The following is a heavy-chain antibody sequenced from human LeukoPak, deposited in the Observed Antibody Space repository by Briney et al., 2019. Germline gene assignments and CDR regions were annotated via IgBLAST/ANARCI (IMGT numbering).Heavy chain of an antibody. Sequence: SETLSLTCTVSGGYISSYYWSWIRQPPGKGLEWIGYIYYSGSSNYNPSLKSRVTISVDTSKNQISLKLSSVTAADTAVYYCAGTSIGGEFDYWGQGTLVTVSS. CDR3: AGTSIGGEFDY. CDR1: GGYISSYY. D-gene: IGHD3-10*01. V-gene: IGHV4-59*12. J-gene: IGHJ4*02. CDR2: IYYSGSS.